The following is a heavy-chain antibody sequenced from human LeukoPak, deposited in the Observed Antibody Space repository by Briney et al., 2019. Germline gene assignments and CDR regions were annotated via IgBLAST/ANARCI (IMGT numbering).Heavy chain of an antibody. J-gene: IGHJ4*02. CDR2: INSDGRSI. CDR1: GLTLSSYW. D-gene: IGHD3-3*01. V-gene: IGHV3-74*01. CDR3: AKDGSGTESAI. Sequence: GGSLRLSCAASGLTLSSYWMHWVRQAPGKGLVWVSRINSDGRSIAYADSVKGRFTISRDNSKNTLYLQMNSLRAEDTDVYYCAKDGSGTESAIWGQGTLVTVSS.